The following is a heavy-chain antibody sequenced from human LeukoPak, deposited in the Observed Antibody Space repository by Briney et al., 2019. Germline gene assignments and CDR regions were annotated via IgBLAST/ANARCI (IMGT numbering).Heavy chain of an antibody. Sequence: GGSLRLSCAASGFSFRDHAMNWVRQAPGQGLEWVSSLSETGETTDCADSVKGRFTISRDNSNNILYLQMNSLRADDTAVYYCARDGSGYSGYEYDYWGQGTLVTVSS. CDR1: GFSFRDHA. V-gene: IGHV3-23*01. CDR2: LSETGETT. D-gene: IGHD5-12*01. CDR3: ARDGSGYSGYEYDY. J-gene: IGHJ4*02.